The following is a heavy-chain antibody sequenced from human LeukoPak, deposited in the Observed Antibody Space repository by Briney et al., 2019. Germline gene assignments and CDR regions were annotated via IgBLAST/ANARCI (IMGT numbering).Heavy chain of an antibody. Sequence: SETLSLTCTVSGVSVSSYFWSWIRQPAGKELEWIGRVYTSGSTNYNPSLKSRITTSVDTSRNQFSLNLRSVTAADTAVYYCARDIYHFDPWGQGTLVTVSS. CDR1: GVSVSSYF. CDR3: ARDIYHFDP. J-gene: IGHJ5*02. V-gene: IGHV4-4*07. CDR2: VYTSGST. D-gene: IGHD2-2*01.